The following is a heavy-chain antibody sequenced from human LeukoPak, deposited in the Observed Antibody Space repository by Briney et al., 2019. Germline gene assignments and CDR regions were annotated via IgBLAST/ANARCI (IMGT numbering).Heavy chain of an antibody. J-gene: IGHJ4*02. CDR1: GGSISSYY. CDR3: ARHERIQLWCFDY. V-gene: IGHV4-59*08. Sequence: SETLSLTCSVSGGSISSYYWSWIRQPPGKGLEFIGYIAASGTTKHNPSLKSRVTISVDTSKNQFSLKLSSVTAADTAVYYCARHERIQLWCFDYWGQGTLVTVSS. CDR2: IAASGTT. D-gene: IGHD5-18*01.